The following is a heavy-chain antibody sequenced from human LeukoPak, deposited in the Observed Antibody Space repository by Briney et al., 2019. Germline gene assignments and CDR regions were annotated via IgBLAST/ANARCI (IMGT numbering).Heavy chain of an antibody. D-gene: IGHD3-22*01. J-gene: IGHJ4*02. V-gene: IGHV4-34*01. Sequence: PSETLSLTCAVYGGSFSGYYWSWIRQPPGKGLEWIGEINHSGSTNYNPSLKSRVTISVDTSKNQFSLKLSSVTAADTAVYYCARGDNYDTSGPLDYWGQGTLVSVSS. CDR3: ARGDNYDTSGPLDY. CDR1: GGSFSGYY. CDR2: INHSGST.